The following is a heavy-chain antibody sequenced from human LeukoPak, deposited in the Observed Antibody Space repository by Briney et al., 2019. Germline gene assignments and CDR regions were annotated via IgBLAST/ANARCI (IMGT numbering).Heavy chain of an antibody. D-gene: IGHD4-11*01. J-gene: IGHJ4*02. CDR3: ARANSNYLFDC. V-gene: IGHV4-34*01. Sequence: SETLSLTCAVYGGSFSGYYWSWIRQPPGKGLEWIGEINHSGSTNYNPSLKSRVTISVDASKNQFSLKLNSVTAADTAVYYCARANSNYLFDCWGQGTLVTVSS. CDR1: GGSFSGYY. CDR2: INHSGST.